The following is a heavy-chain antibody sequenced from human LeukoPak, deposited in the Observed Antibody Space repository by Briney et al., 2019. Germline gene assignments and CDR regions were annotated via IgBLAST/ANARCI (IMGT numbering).Heavy chain of an antibody. J-gene: IGHJ6*02. CDR3: ARPSTAGYYYYYGMDV. CDR2: ISSGGNT. V-gene: IGHV3-53*01. CDR1: GFTFSSYA. D-gene: IGHD6-13*01. Sequence: GGSLRLSCAASGFTFSSYAMHWVRQAPGKGLEWVSSISSGGNTFYTDSVKGRFTISRDNSKNTLYLQMNSLRAEDTAVYYCARPSTAGYYYYYGMDVWGQGTTVTVSS.